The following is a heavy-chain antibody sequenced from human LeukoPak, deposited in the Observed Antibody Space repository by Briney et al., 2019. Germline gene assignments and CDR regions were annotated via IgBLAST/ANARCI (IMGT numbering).Heavy chain of an antibody. CDR3: ARESSRIAAAGFDY. CDR2: IYYSGST. V-gene: IGHV4-59*12. D-gene: IGHD6-13*01. Sequence: SETLSLTCTVSGGSISSYYWSWIRQPPGKGLEWIGYIYYSGSTNYNPSLKSRVTISVDTSKNQFSLKLSSVTAADTAVYYCARESSRIAAAGFDYWGQGTLVTVSS. CDR1: GGSISSYY. J-gene: IGHJ4*02.